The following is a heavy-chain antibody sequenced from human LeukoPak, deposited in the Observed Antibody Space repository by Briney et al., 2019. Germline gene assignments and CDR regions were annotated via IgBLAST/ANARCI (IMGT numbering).Heavy chain of an antibody. D-gene: IGHD3-22*01. V-gene: IGHV1-18*01. J-gene: IGHJ6*02. CDR3: ARQVLIVGGRYGMDV. Sequence: GAPVKVSCKASGYTFTSYGISWVRQAPGQGLEWMGWFSPYRGDTEYAQKIQGRVTMTTDTSTRTAYMEVRSLRSDDTAVYYCARQVLIVGGRYGMDVWGQGTTVTVSS. CDR2: FSPYRGDT. CDR1: GYTFTSYG.